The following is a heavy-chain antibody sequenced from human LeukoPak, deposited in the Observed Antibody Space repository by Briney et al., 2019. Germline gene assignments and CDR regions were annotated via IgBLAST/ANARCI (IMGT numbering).Heavy chain of an antibody. CDR2: IYYSGRT. V-gene: IGHV4-59*01. CDR1: GGSISSYY. D-gene: IGHD6-19*01. J-gene: IGHJ4*02. Sequence: SETLSLTCSVSGGSISSYYWSWIRQPPGKGLEWIGYIYYSGRTSYNPSLKSRVTLSVDTSKNQFSLRLSSVTAADTAVYYCARRSPYSTGWSSYFDYWGQGALVTVSS. CDR3: ARRSPYSTGWSSYFDY.